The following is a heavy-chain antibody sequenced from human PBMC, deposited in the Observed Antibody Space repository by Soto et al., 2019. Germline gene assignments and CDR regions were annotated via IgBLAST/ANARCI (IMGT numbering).Heavy chain of an antibody. J-gene: IGHJ5*02. CDR1: GYTFTGYY. CDR3: ARGVGSGTYYNQYNWFDP. Sequence: ASVKVSCKASGYTFTGYYMHWVRQAPGQGFEWMGWINPNSGGTNYAQKFQGWVTMTRDTSISTAYMELRSLRSDDTAVYYCARGVGSGTYYNQYNWFDPWGQGTLVTVSS. CDR2: INPNSGGT. D-gene: IGHD3-10*01. V-gene: IGHV1-2*04.